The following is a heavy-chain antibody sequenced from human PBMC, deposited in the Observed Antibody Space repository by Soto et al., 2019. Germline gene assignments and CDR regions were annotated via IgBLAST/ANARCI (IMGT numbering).Heavy chain of an antibody. CDR1: GYSFTSYW. Sequence: PGESLKISCKGSGYSFTSYWISWVRQMPGKGLEWMGRIDPSDSYTNYSPSFQGHVTISADKSISTAYLQWSSLKASDTAMYYCASLTYYYDSSGYSYYWSQGTLVTVSS. D-gene: IGHD3-22*01. V-gene: IGHV5-10-1*01. CDR2: IDPSDSYT. J-gene: IGHJ4*02. CDR3: ASLTYYYDSSGYSYY.